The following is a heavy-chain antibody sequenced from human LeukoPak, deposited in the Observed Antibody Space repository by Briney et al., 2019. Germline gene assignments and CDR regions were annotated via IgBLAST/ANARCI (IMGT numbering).Heavy chain of an antibody. J-gene: IGHJ4*02. D-gene: IGHD5-12*01. V-gene: IGHV1-2*02. CDR1: GYTFTGYY. Sequence: ASVKVSCKASGYTFTGYYIHWVQQAPGQGLEWMGWINPNSGGRNYAQKFQGRVTMTRDTSTTYMELSRLTSDDTAVYYCARAYSGYEAFDYLVQGTMVTVSS. CDR2: INPNSGGR. CDR3: ARAYSGYEAFDY.